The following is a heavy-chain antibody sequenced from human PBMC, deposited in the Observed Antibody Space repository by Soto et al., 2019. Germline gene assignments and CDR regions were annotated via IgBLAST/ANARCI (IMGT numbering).Heavy chain of an antibody. V-gene: IGHV4-4*07. CDR3: AGESGYSYGYVDY. D-gene: IGHD5-18*01. CDR1: GGSIDTYS. J-gene: IGHJ4*02. CDR2: IYTSGST. Sequence: FVTLSLTGPVSGGSIDTYSLTWRRQHAGKGLEWIGRIYTSGSTNYNPSLKSRVTMSVDTSKNQFSLKLSSVTAADTAVYYCAGESGYSYGYVDYWGQRTLGTVSS.